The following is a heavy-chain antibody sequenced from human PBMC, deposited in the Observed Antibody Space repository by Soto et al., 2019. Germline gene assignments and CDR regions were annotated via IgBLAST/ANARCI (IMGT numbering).Heavy chain of an antibody. CDR1: GSTFSSYA. V-gene: IGHV3-30-3*01. CDR3: ARGDGHTYGYIFDQ. CDR2: ISYDGSNK. D-gene: IGHD5-18*01. Sequence: QVQLVESGGGVVQPGRSLRLSCAASGSTFSSYAMHWVRQAPGKGLEWVTFISYDGSNKYYADSVTGRFTISRDNSKNTVYLQLNSLRTEDTAVYYCARGDGHTYGYIFDQWGQGTLVTVSS. J-gene: IGHJ4*02.